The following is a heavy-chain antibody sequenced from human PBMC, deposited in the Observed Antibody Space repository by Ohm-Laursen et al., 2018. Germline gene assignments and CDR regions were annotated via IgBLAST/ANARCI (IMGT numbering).Heavy chain of an antibody. CDR1: GFTFSSYG. CDR2: ISYDGSNK. D-gene: IGHD3-22*01. J-gene: IGHJ2*01. CDR3: ARGQYYYDSSGFGFWYFDL. V-gene: IGHV3-30*03. Sequence: SLRLSCAASGFTFSSYGIHWVRLAPGKGLEWVAVISYDGSNKYYADSVKGRFTISRDNSKNTLYLQMNSLRAEDTAVYYCARGQYYYDSSGFGFWYFDLWGRGTLVTVSS.